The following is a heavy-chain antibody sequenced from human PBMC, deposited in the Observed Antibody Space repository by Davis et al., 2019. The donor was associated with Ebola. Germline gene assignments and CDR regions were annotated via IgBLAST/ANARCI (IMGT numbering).Heavy chain of an antibody. V-gene: IGHV3-48*03. CDR1: GFTFSSYE. CDR2: ISSSGSTI. J-gene: IGHJ4*02. Sequence: GESLKISCAASGFTFSSYEMNWVRQAPGKGLEWISYISSSGSTIYYADSVKGRFTISRDNAKNSLYLQMNRLRAEDTAVYYCAGGDRDDYVWGSYRRYFDYWGQGTLVTVSS. CDR3: AGGDRDDYVWGSYRRYFDY. D-gene: IGHD3-16*02.